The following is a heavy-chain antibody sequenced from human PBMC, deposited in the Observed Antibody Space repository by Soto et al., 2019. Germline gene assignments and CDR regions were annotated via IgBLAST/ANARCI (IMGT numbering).Heavy chain of an antibody. Sequence: GGSLRLSCAASGFTFSSYGMHWVRQAPGKGLEWVAVISYDGSNKYYADSVKGRFTISRDNSKNTLYLQMNSLRAEDTAVYYCAKEDGWFGELHHKYYFDYWGQGTLVTVSS. J-gene: IGHJ4*02. D-gene: IGHD3-10*01. CDR3: AKEDGWFGELHHKYYFDY. V-gene: IGHV3-30*18. CDR2: ISYDGSNK. CDR1: GFTFSSYG.